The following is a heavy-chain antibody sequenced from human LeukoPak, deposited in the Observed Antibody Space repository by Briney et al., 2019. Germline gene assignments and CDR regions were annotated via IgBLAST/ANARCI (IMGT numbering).Heavy chain of an antibody. V-gene: IGHV3-11*01. Sequence: GGSLRLSCAASGFTFSDYYMSWIRQAPGKGLEWVSYISSSGSTIYYADSVKGRFTISRDNAKNSLYLQMNSLRAEDTALYHCARGAFGGSYYNGYFDYWGQGTLVTVSS. CDR1: GFTFSDYY. CDR2: ISSSGSTI. J-gene: IGHJ4*02. CDR3: ARGAFGGSYYNGYFDY. D-gene: IGHD3-10*01.